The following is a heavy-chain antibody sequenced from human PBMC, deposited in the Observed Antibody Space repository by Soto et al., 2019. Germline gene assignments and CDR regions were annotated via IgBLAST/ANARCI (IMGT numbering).Heavy chain of an antibody. Sequence: PSETLSLTCTVSGGSISSYYWSWIRQPPGKGLEWIGYIYYSGSTNYNPSLKSRVTISVDTSKNQFSLKLSSVTAADTAVYYCARVMKVPATAFGAFDIWGQGTMVTV. CDR3: ARVMKVPATAFGAFDI. CDR2: IYYSGST. V-gene: IGHV4-59*01. CDR1: GGSISSYY. J-gene: IGHJ3*02. D-gene: IGHD2-2*01.